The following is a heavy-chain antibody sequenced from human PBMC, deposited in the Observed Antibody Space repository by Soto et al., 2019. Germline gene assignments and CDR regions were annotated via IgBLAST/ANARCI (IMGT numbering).Heavy chain of an antibody. CDR2: IKSQTDGETT. D-gene: IGHD3-22*01. Sequence: GGSLRLSCAASVFSFSNTWMSWVRQTPGEGLEWVGRIKSQTDGETTDYAAPVKGRFTISRDDSRNTLFLHLNSLKIEDTAVYYCTTDWAPYDSSGPYPLHWGQGTLVTVSS. CDR1: VFSFSNTW. V-gene: IGHV3-15*01. J-gene: IGHJ4*02. CDR3: TTDWAPYDSSGPYPLH.